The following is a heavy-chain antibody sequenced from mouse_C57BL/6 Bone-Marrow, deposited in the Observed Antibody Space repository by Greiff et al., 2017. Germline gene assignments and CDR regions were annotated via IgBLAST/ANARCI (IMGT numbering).Heavy chain of an antibody. J-gene: IGHJ1*03. CDR2: IWWDDDK. CDR1: GFSLSTFGMG. CDR3: ARMWGGSSYVDWYFDV. V-gene: IGHV8-8*01. Sequence: QVTLKVSGPGILQPSQTLSLTCSFSGFSLSTFGMGVGWIRQPSGKGLEWLAHIWWDDDKYYNPALKSRLTISKDTSKNQVFLKIANVDTADTATYYCARMWGGSSYVDWYFDVWGTGTTVTVSS. D-gene: IGHD1-1*01.